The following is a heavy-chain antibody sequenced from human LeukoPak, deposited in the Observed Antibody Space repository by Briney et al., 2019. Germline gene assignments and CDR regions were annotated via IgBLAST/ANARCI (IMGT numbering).Heavy chain of an antibody. J-gene: IGHJ4*02. CDR2: MNPNSGNT. CDR1: GYTFTSYD. V-gene: IGHV1-8*01. CDR3: ARGEMATTSFDY. Sequence: ASVKVSCKASGYTFTSYDINWVRQATGQGLEWMGWMNPNSGNTGYAQKFQGRVTMTRNTSMSTAYMELSSLRSEDTAVYYCARGEMATTSFDYWGQGTLVTVSS. D-gene: IGHD5-24*01.